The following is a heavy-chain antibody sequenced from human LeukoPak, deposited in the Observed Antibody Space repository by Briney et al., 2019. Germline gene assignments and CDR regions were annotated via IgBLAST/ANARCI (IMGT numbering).Heavy chain of an antibody. V-gene: IGHV3-74*01. D-gene: IGHD3-3*01. Sequence: GGSLRLSCVASGFTFSSYWMHWVRQDPRKGLVWVSRINGDGRNINYADSVRGRFTISRDNAKNSLYLQMNSLRAEDTAVYYCGATIFGLFDYWGQGTLVTVSS. CDR2: INGDGRNI. CDR3: GATIFGLFDY. J-gene: IGHJ4*02. CDR1: GFTFSSYW.